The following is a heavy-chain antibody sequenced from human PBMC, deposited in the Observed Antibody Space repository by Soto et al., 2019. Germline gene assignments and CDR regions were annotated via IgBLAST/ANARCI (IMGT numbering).Heavy chain of an antibody. CDR1: GGSFSGYY. Sequence: SETLSLTCAVHGGSFSGYYWDWIRQPPGKGLEWIGEVNHGGTSNYNPSLKSRAIISVDTSKNQFSLKLTSVTAEDTALYFCARSRGTGTYPHDFQPWGQGTLVTVS. CDR2: VNHGGTS. V-gene: IGHV4-34*01. J-gene: IGHJ1*01. D-gene: IGHD1-26*01. CDR3: ARSRGTGTYPHDFQP.